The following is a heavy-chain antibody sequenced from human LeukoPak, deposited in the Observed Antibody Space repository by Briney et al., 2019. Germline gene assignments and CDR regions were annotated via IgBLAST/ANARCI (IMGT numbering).Heavy chain of an antibody. CDR3: ARDRGGYSSSRGTWFDP. Sequence: SETLSLTCTVSGGSISSYYWSWIRQPPGKGLEWIGYIYYSGSANYNPSLKSRVTISVDTSKNQFSLKLSSVTAADTAVYYCARDRGGYSSSRGTWFDPWGQGTLVTVSS. CDR2: IYYSGSA. V-gene: IGHV4-59*12. J-gene: IGHJ5*02. CDR1: GGSISSYY. D-gene: IGHD6-13*01.